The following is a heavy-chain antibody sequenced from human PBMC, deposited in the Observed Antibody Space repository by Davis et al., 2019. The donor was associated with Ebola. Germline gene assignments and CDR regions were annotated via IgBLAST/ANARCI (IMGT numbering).Heavy chain of an antibody. J-gene: IGHJ6*02. CDR1: GFPFSSYA. D-gene: IGHD6-6*01. CDR3: AREDSSSIYYYYGMDV. CDR2: ISYDGSKK. V-gene: IGHV3-30-3*01. Sequence: GGSLRLSCAASGFPFSSYAMHWVRQAPGKGLEWVAVISYDGSKKYYADSVKGRFTISRDNSKNTLYLQMNSLRAEDTAVYYCAREDSSSIYYYYGMDVWGQGTTVTVSS.